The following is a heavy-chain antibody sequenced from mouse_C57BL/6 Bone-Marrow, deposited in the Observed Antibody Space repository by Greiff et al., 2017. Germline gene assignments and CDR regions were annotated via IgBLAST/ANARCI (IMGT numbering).Heavy chain of an antibody. CDR2: ISSGGSYT. D-gene: IGHD2-3*01. J-gene: IGHJ4*01. CDR3: ARRLLRGSAMDY. CDR1: GFTFSSYG. Sequence: EVQRVESGGDLVKPGGSLKLSCAASGFTFSSYGMSWVRQTPDKRLEWVATISSGGSYTYYPDSVKGRFTISRDNAKNTLYLQMSSLKSEDTAMYYCARRLLRGSAMDYWGQGTSVTVSS. V-gene: IGHV5-6*01.